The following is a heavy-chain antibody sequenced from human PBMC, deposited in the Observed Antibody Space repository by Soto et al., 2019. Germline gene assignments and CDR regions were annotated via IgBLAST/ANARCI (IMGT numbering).Heavy chain of an antibody. Sequence: QVQLVQSGAEVKKPGSSVKVSCKASGGTFSSYAISWVRQAPGQGLEWMGGIIPIFGTANYAQTFQGRVTVTADESSSTAYMELSSLGSEDTAVYYCASSDIVVVPAALDYYYGMDVWGQGTTVTVAS. CDR1: GGTFSSYA. V-gene: IGHV1-69*12. D-gene: IGHD2-2*01. J-gene: IGHJ6*02. CDR3: ASSDIVVVPAALDYYYGMDV. CDR2: IIPIFGTA.